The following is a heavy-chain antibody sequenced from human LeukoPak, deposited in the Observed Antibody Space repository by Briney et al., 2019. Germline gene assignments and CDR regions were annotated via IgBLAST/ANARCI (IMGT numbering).Heavy chain of an antibody. CDR2: INSDGSST. CDR3: AKLLTGYYVPEANSGTKNWFDP. Sequence: PGGSLRLSCAASGFTFSSYWTHWVRQAPGKGLVWVSRINSDGSSTSYADSVKGRFTISRDNAKNTLYLQMNSLRAEDTAVYYCAKLLTGYYVPEANSGTKNWFDPWGQGTLVTVSS. V-gene: IGHV3-74*01. J-gene: IGHJ5*02. D-gene: IGHD3-9*01. CDR1: GFTFSSYW.